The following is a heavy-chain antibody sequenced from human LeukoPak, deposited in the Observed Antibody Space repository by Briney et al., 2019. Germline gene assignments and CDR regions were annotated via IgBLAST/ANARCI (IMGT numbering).Heavy chain of an antibody. D-gene: IGHD3-10*01. CDR2: IIPIFGTA. CDR1: GGTFSSYA. CDR3: AKYAHGSGTSFDP. Sequence: SVKVSCKASGGTFSSYAISWVRQAPGQGLEWMGGIIPIFGTANYAQKFQGRVTITADESTSTAYMELSSLRAEDTAVYHCAKYAHGSGTSFDPWGQGTLVTVSS. J-gene: IGHJ5*02. V-gene: IGHV1-69*01.